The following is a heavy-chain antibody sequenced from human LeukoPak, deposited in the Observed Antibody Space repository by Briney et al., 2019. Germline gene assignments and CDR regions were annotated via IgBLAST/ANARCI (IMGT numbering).Heavy chain of an antibody. V-gene: IGHV4-31*03. Sequence: SETLSLTCTVSGGSISSGDYYWSWIRQHPGKGLEWIGYIYYSGSTYYNPSLKSRVTISVDTSKNQFSLKLSSVTAADTAVYYCARDSSGYYVHAFDIWGQGTMVTVSS. J-gene: IGHJ3*02. CDR2: IYYSGST. D-gene: IGHD3-22*01. CDR3: ARDSSGYYVHAFDI. CDR1: GGSISSGDYY.